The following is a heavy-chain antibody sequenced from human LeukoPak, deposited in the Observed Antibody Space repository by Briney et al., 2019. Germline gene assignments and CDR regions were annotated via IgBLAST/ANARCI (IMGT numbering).Heavy chain of an antibody. CDR3: ARDGYTASYYSLDY. D-gene: IGHD1-26*01. Sequence: SETLSLTCTVSGGSIRSYYWSWIRQPAGKGLESIGRIYSSGTTNYNPSLKSRVTMSVDMSTNQFSLRLSSVTTADTAIYYCARDGYTASYYSLDYWGQGILVTVSS. CDR2: IYSSGTT. CDR1: GGSIRSYY. V-gene: IGHV4-4*07. J-gene: IGHJ4*02.